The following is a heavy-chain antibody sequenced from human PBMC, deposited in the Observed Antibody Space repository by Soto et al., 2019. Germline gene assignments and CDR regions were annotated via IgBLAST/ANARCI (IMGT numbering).Heavy chain of an antibody. V-gene: IGHV3-33*01. Sequence: GGSLRLSCAASGFTFSSYGMHWVRQAPGKGLEWVAVIWYDGSNKYYADSVKGRFTISRDNSKNTLDLQMNSLRAEDTAVYYCARAYDYGSGSYYNSPYYYYGMDVWGQGTTVTVSS. D-gene: IGHD3-10*01. CDR1: GFTFSSYG. CDR3: ARAYDYGSGSYYNSPYYYYGMDV. CDR2: IWYDGSNK. J-gene: IGHJ6*02.